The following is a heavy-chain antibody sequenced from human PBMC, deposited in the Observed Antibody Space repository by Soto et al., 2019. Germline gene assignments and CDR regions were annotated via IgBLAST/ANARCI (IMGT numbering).Heavy chain of an antibody. Sequence: GGSLRLSCAASGFTFRSYAMHWVRQAPGKGLEWVAVISYDGSNKYYADSVKGRFTISRDNSKNTLYLQMNSLRAEDTAVYYCAKDRRLAAIISFDYWGQGTLVTVSS. CDR2: ISYDGSNK. V-gene: IGHV3-30-3*01. D-gene: IGHD6-6*01. J-gene: IGHJ4*02. CDR1: GFTFRSYA. CDR3: AKDRRLAAIISFDY.